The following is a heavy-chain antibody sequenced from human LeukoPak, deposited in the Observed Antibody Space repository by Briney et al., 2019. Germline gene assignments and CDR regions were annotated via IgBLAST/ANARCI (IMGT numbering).Heavy chain of an antibody. CDR1: GFIFSSYW. CDR3: VREESESNGHWD. CDR2: INQGGNVK. Sequence: GGSLRLSCAASGFIFSSYWMSWVRQAPGKGLEWVANINQGGNVKQYVDSVKGRFTISRDNTKNSLYLQMDSLRVEDTAIYYCVREESESNGHWDWGRGTLVTVSS. V-gene: IGHV3-7*01. D-gene: IGHD2-8*01. J-gene: IGHJ4*02.